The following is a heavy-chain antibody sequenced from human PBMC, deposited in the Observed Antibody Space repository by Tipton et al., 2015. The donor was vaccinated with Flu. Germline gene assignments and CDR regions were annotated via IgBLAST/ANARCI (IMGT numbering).Heavy chain of an antibody. D-gene: IGHD3-22*01. Sequence: TLSLTCTVSGGSISSYYWSWIRQPPGKGLEWIGRIYTSGSTNYNPSLKSRVTMSVDTSKNQFSLKLSSVTAADTAVYYCARAPYYYDTYAFDIWGQGTMVTVSS. CDR3: ARAPYYYDTYAFDI. J-gene: IGHJ3*02. CDR2: IYTSGST. CDR1: GGSISSYY. V-gene: IGHV4-4*07.